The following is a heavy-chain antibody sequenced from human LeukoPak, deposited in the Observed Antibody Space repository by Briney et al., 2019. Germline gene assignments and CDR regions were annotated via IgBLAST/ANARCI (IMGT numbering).Heavy chain of an antibody. Sequence: NTGGSLRLSCAASGFTFSSYSMNWVRQAPGKGLEWVSSISSSSSYIYYADSVKGRFTVSRDNAKNSLYLQMNSLRAEDTAVYYCARDQDPYDSPIGYWGQGTLVTVSS. CDR1: GFTFSSYS. J-gene: IGHJ4*02. CDR2: ISSSSSYI. CDR3: ARDQDPYDSPIGY. V-gene: IGHV3-21*01. D-gene: IGHD3-3*01.